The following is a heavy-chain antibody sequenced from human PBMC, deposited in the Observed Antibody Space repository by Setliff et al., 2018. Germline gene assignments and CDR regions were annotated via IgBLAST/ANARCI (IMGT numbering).Heavy chain of an antibody. CDR1: GDSLTRSSSW. J-gene: IGHJ6*03. V-gene: IGHV4-61*09. CDR3: ARMSRYSEFWSGYAEDYYSSYIDV. Sequence: LTCSVFGDSLTRSSSWWGWIRQPAGKGLEWIGNIYSSGTTKYNPSLKSRVTISVDTSKRQFSLNLLSVTAADTAVYYCARMSRYSEFWSGYAEDYYSSYIDVWGTGATVTVSS. D-gene: IGHD3-3*01. CDR2: IYSSGTT.